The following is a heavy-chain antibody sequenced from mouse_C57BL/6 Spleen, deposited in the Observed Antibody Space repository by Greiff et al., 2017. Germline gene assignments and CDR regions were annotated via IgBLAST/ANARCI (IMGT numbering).Heavy chain of an antibody. D-gene: IGHD1-1*01. J-gene: IGHJ2*01. CDR3: ARGTTVPNFDY. Sequence: QVQLKESGAELVKPAASVKISCKASGYAFSSYWMNWVKQRPGKGLEWIGQIYPGDGDTNYNGKFKGKATLTADKSSSTAYMQLSSLTSEDSAVYFCARGTTVPNFDYWGQGTTLTVSS. V-gene: IGHV1-80*01. CDR2: IYPGDGDT. CDR1: GYAFSSYW.